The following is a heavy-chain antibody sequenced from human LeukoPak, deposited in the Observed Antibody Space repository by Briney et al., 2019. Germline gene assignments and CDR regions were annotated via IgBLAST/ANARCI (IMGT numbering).Heavy chain of an antibody. J-gene: IGHJ4*02. Sequence: RGSLRLSCAASGFSFATYWMSWVRQAPGKGLEWVADINGDGSETFYVDSFKGRFTISRDNAKNSLYLQIHTLRVEDTAVYYCTRENWTKDYWGQGTLVIVSS. V-gene: IGHV3-7*01. D-gene: IGHD3/OR15-3a*01. CDR2: INGDGSET. CDR3: TRENWTKDY. CDR1: GFSFATYW.